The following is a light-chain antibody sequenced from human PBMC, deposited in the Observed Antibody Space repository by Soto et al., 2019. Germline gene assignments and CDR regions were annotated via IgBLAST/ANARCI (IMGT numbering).Light chain of an antibody. CDR2: WAS. Sequence: DIVMTQSPDSLAVSLGERATINCKSSQSVLYSSNNKNYLAWYQQKPGQPPKLLIYWASTRESGVPDRFSGSGSGTDFTLTISSLQDEDVAVYYCQQYYRTPPTFGQGTKVEI. J-gene: IGKJ1*01. CDR1: QSVLYSSNNKNY. CDR3: QQYYRTPPT. V-gene: IGKV4-1*01.